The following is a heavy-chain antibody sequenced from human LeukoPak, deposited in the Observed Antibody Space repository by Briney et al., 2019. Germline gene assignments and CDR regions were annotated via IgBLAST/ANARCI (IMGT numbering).Heavy chain of an antibody. V-gene: IGHV3-7*01. CDR2: INQDGSDK. J-gene: IGHJ4*02. D-gene: IGHD5-24*01. Sequence: GGSLRLSCAASGLTFSIHWMNWVRQAPGKGLECVANINQDGSDKYYVDSVKGRFTISRDNAKNSLYLQMNSLRAEDTAVYYCARDTRDGYSSDYWGQGTLVTVSS. CDR3: ARDTRDGYSSDY. CDR1: GLTFSIHW.